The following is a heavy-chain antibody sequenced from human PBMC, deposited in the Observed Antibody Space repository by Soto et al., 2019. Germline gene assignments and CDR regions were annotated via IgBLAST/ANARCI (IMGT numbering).Heavy chain of an antibody. J-gene: IGHJ4*01. CDR3: TTDSWTIMPEVRFDF. V-gene: IGHV3-15*07. Sequence: PGGSLRLSCAASGFAFSNAWINWVRQPPGRGLEWVGRIKSQTDGGSGDYAAPVKGRFVVSRDDSKNIVYLQMNSLKIEDTAVYYCTTDSWTIMPEVRFDFWGHGTLVTVSS. D-gene: IGHD3-16*01. CDR2: IKSQTDGGSG. CDR1: GFAFSNAW.